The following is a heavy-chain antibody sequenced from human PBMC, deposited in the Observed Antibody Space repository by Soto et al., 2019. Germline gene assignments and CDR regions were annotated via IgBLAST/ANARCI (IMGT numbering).Heavy chain of an antibody. D-gene: IGHD4-17*01. Sequence: PSETLSRTCTVSGGSISSYYWSWIRQPPGKGLEWIGYIYYSGSTNYNPSLKSRVTISVDTSKNQFSLKLSSVTAADTAVYYCARGPHDYGDFIDYWGQGTLVTVSS. CDR3: ARGPHDYGDFIDY. V-gene: IGHV4-59*01. J-gene: IGHJ4*02. CDR1: GGSISSYY. CDR2: IYYSGST.